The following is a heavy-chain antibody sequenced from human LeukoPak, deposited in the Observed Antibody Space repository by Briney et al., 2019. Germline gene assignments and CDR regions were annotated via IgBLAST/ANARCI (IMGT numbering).Heavy chain of an antibody. V-gene: IGHV4-61*02. D-gene: IGHD2-15*01. Sequence: TLSLTCTVSGDSLSSGDYYWSWIRHPAWKGLEWIGRISSSGSTNYTPSLKSPATISLDTSKNHFSLKLSSVTAAHLAADFGATGPYSYERSSALDIWGQGTMVTVSS. CDR2: ISSSGST. CDR1: GDSLSSGDYY. J-gene: IGHJ3*02. CDR3: ATGPYSYERSSALDI.